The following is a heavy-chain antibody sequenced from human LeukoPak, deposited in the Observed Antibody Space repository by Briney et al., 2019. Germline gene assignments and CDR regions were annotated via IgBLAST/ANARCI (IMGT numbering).Heavy chain of an antibody. CDR3: AKDSLSGSYYYFDY. J-gene: IGHJ4*02. D-gene: IGHD1-26*01. Sequence: GGSLRLSYAASGFTFSSYAMSWVRQAPGKGLEWVSVISGSGGSIYHADSVKGRFTISRDNSKNTLYLQMNSLRAEDTAVYYCAKDSLSGSYYYFDYWGQGTLVTVSS. V-gene: IGHV3-23*01. CDR2: ISGSGGSI. CDR1: GFTFSSYA.